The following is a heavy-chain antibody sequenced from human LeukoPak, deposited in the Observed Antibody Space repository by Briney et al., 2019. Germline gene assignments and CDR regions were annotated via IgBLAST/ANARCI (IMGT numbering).Heavy chain of an antibody. CDR2: ISSSSSYI. CDR3: AKDDYGGNPSDY. V-gene: IGHV3-21*01. D-gene: IGHD4-23*01. Sequence: GGSLRLSCAASGFTFSSYSMNWVRQAPGKGLEWVSSISSSSSYIYYADSVKGRFTISRDNSKNTLYLQMNSLRAEDTAVYYCAKDDYGGNPSDYWGQGALVTVSS. CDR1: GFTFSSYS. J-gene: IGHJ4*02.